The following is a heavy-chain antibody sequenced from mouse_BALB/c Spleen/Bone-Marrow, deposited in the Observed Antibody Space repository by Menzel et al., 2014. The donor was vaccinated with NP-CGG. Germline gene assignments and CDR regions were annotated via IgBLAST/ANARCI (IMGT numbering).Heavy chain of an antibody. CDR1: GYTFXSNT. CDR2: INPTGGYT. CDR3: AREATYYAYFDY. Sequence: VQLQQSAAELARPGASVKMSCKASGYTFXSNTIQWVKQRPGQGLEWIGYINPTGGYTDYNQKFKDKTTLTADKSSSTAYMQLSSLTSEDSAVYYCAREATYYAYFDYWGQGTILTVSS. J-gene: IGHJ2*01. V-gene: IGHV1-4*02. D-gene: IGHD1-1*01.